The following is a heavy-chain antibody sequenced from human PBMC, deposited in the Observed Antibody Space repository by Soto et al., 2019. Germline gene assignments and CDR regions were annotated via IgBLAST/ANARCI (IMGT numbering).Heavy chain of an antibody. CDR1: GGTFSTYA. CDR2: IIPIFGTA. CDR3: AGYYYDISGYSTGTFDY. D-gene: IGHD3-22*01. J-gene: IGHJ4*02. V-gene: IGHV1-69*01. Sequence: QVQLVQSGAEVKKPGSSVKVSCKASGGTFSTYAINWVRQAPGQGLEWMGEIIPIFGTANYAQKFQGRVTITADDSTSTAYMELSSLRSEDTAVYYCAGYYYDISGYSTGTFDYWGQGTLVTVSS.